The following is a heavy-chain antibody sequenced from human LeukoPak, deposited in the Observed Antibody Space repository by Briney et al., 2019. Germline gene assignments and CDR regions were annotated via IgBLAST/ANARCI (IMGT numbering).Heavy chain of an antibody. V-gene: IGHV3-7*01. D-gene: IGHD6-6*01. Sequence: GGSLRLSCAASGFTFSSYWMSWVRQAPGKGLEWVANIKQDGSEKYYVDSVKGRFTISRDNAKNSLYLQMNSLRAEDTAVYYCARSHIAARRRRPYYFDYWGQGTLVTVSS. J-gene: IGHJ4*02. CDR1: GFTFSSYW. CDR2: IKQDGSEK. CDR3: ARSHIAARRRRPYYFDY.